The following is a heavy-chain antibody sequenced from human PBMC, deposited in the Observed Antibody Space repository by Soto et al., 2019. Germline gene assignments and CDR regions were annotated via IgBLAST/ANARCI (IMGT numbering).Heavy chain of an antibody. V-gene: IGHV3-33*01. J-gene: IGHJ3*02. Sequence: QVQLVESGGGVVQPGRSLRLSCAASGFTFSSYGMHWVRQAPGKGLEWVAVIWYDGSNTYYADPVKGRFTISSDNSKNTLYLQMNSLGAEETAVYYCARGEDAFDIWGQGTMVTVSS. D-gene: IGHD3-16*01. CDR1: GFTFSSYG. CDR3: ARGEDAFDI. CDR2: IWYDGSNT.